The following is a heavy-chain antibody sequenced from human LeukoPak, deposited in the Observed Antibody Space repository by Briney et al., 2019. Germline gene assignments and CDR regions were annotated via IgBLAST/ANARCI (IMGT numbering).Heavy chain of an antibody. Sequence: ASVKVSCKASGYTFSDHYIHWVRQAPGQGLEWMGYLNPNSGSTTYAQKFQGMITMTRDTSISTAYMELTRLTSDDTAIYYCARDSGSSSWEYDSWGQGTLVTVSS. D-gene: IGHD6-13*01. J-gene: IGHJ4*02. CDR1: GYTFSDHY. V-gene: IGHV1-2*02. CDR3: ARDSGSSSWEYDS. CDR2: LNPNSGST.